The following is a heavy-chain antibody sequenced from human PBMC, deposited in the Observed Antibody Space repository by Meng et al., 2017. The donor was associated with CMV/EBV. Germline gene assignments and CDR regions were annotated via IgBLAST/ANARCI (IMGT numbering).Heavy chain of an antibody. D-gene: IGHD3-3*01. CDR1: AGASSCSGW. J-gene: IGHJ4*02. V-gene: IGHV4-4*02. CDR3: ARALGGPLRFLE. CDR2: IYHSGGT. Sequence: FAGSAGASSCSGWWRWCRQPPGGGLEWSGEIYHSGGTNYNPSLKSRVTISVDKSKNQFSLKLSSVTAADTAVYYCARALGGPLRFLEWGQGTLVTVSS.